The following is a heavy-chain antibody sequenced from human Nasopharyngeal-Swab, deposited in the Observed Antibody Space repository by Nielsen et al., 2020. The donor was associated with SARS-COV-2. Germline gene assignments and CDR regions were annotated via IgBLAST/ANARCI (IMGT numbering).Heavy chain of an antibody. CDR3: ARGREEKKDIVVVVAATYYYYYYGMDV. D-gene: IGHD2-15*01. J-gene: IGHJ6*02. CDR2: IIPIFGTA. CDR1: GGTFSSYA. Sequence: SVKVSCKASGGTFSSYAISWVRQAPGQGLEWMGGIIPIFGTANYTQKFQGRVTITADKSTSTAYMELSSLRSEDTAVYYCARGREEKKDIVVVVAATYYYYYYGMDVWGQGTTVTVSS. V-gene: IGHV1-69*06.